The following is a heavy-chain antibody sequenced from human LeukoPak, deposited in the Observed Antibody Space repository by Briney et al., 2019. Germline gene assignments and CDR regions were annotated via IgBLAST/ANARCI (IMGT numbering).Heavy chain of an antibody. CDR2: ISSSGDAT. CDR1: GFTFSSHA. CDR3: AKDGSYSSSSQLDY. Sequence: GGSLRLSCAASGFTFSSHAMSWVRQAPGRGLEWVSGISSSGDATYYADSVRGRFTISRDNSRNTLYLQINSLRAEDTAAYYCAKDGSYSSSSQLDYWGQGTLVTVSS. V-gene: IGHV3-23*01. D-gene: IGHD6-6*01. J-gene: IGHJ4*02.